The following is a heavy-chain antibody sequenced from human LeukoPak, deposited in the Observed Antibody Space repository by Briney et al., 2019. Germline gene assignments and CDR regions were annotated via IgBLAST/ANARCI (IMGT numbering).Heavy chain of an antibody. V-gene: IGHV4-34*01. CDR1: GGSFSGYY. CDR2: INHSGST. J-gene: IGHJ4*02. D-gene: IGHD3-22*01. CDR3: ARGRSDSSGYYPRSFDY. Sequence: SETLSLTCAVYGGSFSGYYWSRIRQPPGKVLEWIGEINHSGSTNYNPSLKSRVTISVDTSKNQFSLKLSSVTAADTAVYYCARGRSDSSGYYPRSFDYWGQGTLVTVSS.